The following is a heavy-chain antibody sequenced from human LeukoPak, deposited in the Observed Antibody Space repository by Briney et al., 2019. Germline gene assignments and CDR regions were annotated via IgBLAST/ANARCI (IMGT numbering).Heavy chain of an antibody. D-gene: IGHD1-26*01. Sequence: SETLSLTCAVYGGSFSGYYWSWIRQPPGKGLEWIGEINHSGSTNYNPSLKSRVTISVDTSKNQFSLKLSSVTAADTAVYYCARGRVGATAGRPNLGYWGQGTLVTVSS. V-gene: IGHV4-34*01. J-gene: IGHJ4*02. CDR3: ARGRVGATAGRPNLGY. CDR2: INHSGST. CDR1: GGSFSGYY.